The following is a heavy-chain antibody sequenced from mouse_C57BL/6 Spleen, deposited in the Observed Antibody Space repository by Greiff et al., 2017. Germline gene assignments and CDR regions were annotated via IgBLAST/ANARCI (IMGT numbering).Heavy chain of an antibody. CDR1: GFTFSDYY. CDR3: ARDRSYVDWYFDV. J-gene: IGHJ1*03. D-gene: IGHD1-1*01. Sequence: DVKLVESEGGLVQPGSSMKLSCTASGFTFSDYYMAWVRQVPEKGLEWVANINYDGSSTYYLDSLKSRFIISRDNAKNILYLQMSSLKSEDTATYYCARDRSYVDWYFDVWGTGTTVTVSS. CDR2: INYDGSST. V-gene: IGHV5-16*01.